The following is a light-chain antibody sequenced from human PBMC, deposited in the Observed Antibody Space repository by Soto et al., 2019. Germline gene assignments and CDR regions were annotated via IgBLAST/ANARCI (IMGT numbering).Light chain of an antibody. CDR1: SSEVGGYNY. V-gene: IGLV2-14*01. CDR3: SSYTTSNTRQIV. Sequence: QSALTQPASVSGSPGQSITISCTGTSSEVGGYNYVSWYQQHPGKAPKFMIYDVSNRPSGVSNRFSGPKSGNTASLTISGLQAEDEADYYCSSYTTSNTRQIVFGTGTKV. CDR2: DVS. J-gene: IGLJ1*01.